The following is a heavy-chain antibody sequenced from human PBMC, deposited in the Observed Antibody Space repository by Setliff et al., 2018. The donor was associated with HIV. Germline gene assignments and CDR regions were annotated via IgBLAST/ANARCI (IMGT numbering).Heavy chain of an antibody. V-gene: IGHV5-51*01. J-gene: IGHJ3*02. Sequence: PGESLKISCKAVDYTFTTYWIGWVRQMPGEGLEWMGINYPEDSNIKYNPSFQNQVTISADKSISTAYLQVHNLKASDTATYYCARRDGRSMNAFEIWGPGTMVTVSS. CDR2: NYPEDSNI. CDR3: ARRDGRSMNAFEI. D-gene: IGHD6-13*01. CDR1: DYTFTTYW.